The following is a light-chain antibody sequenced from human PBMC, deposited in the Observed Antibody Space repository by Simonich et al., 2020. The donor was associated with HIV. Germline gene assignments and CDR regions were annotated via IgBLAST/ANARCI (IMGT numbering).Light chain of an antibody. V-gene: IGLV6-57*03. Sequence: NFMLTQPHSVSESPGKTVTISCTRSSGSIASNYVQWFQQRPGSAPTTLIYEDDQRLSGVPDRFSGSIDTSSNSASLTISGLKTEDEADYYCQYYDNKWVFGGGTKLTVL. J-gene: IGLJ3*02. CDR3: QYYDNKWV. CDR2: EDD. CDR1: SGSIASNY.